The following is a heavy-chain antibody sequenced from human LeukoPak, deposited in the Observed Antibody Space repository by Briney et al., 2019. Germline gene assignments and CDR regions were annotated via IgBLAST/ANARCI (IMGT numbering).Heavy chain of an antibody. CDR3: ARGEWSSSPFDY. CDR2: ISSSSSYI. V-gene: IGHV3-21*01. J-gene: IGHJ4*02. CDR1: GFTFSNYE. Sequence: GGSLRLSCAASGFTFSNYEMNWVRQAPGKGLEWVSFISSSSSYIYYADSLKGRFTISRDNAKNSLYLQMNSLRAEDTAVYYCARGEWSSSPFDYWGQGTLVTVSS. D-gene: IGHD6-6*01.